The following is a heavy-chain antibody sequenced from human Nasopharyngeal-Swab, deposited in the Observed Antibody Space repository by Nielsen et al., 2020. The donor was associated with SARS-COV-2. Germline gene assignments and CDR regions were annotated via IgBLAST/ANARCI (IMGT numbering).Heavy chain of an antibody. Sequence: RQAPGKGLEWIGSIYYSGSTYYNPSLKSRVTISVHTSKNQFSLKLSPVTAADTAVYYCARQGSGSYYSRGYYFDYWGQGTLVTVSS. J-gene: IGHJ4*02. V-gene: IGHV4-39*01. CDR3: ARQGSGSYYSRGYYFDY. D-gene: IGHD3-10*01. CDR2: IYYSGST.